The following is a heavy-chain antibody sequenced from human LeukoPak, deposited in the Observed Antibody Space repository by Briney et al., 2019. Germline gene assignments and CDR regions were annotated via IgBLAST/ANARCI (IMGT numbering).Heavy chain of an antibody. D-gene: IGHD3-10*02. V-gene: IGHV3-20*04. J-gene: IGHJ6*04. Sequence: GGSLRLSCAASGFTFDDYGMSWVRQAPGKGLEWVSGINWNGGATGYADSVKGRFTISRDNAKNSLYLQMNSLRAEDTAVYYCAELGITMIGGVWGKGTTVTISS. CDR2: INWNGGAT. CDR1: GFTFDDYG. CDR3: AELGITMIGGV.